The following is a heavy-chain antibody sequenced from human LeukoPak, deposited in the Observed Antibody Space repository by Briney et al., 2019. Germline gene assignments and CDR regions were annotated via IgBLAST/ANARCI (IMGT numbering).Heavy chain of an antibody. CDR2: ISYDGSNK. Sequence: DPGRSLRLSCAASGFTFSSYAMHWVRQAPGKGLEWVAVISYDGSNKYYADSVKGRFTISRDNSKNPLYLQMNSLIAEDTAVYYCARDYGDRPPYNDGMDGWGQGTTVTVSS. CDR3: ARDYGDRPPYNDGMDG. V-gene: IGHV3-30-3*01. CDR1: GFTFSSYA. J-gene: IGHJ6*02. D-gene: IGHD4-17*01.